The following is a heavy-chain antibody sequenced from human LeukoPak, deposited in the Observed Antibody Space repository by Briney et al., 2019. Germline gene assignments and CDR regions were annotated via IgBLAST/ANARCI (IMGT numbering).Heavy chain of an antibody. D-gene: IGHD3-22*01. CDR1: GGSISSYY. Sequence: SETLSLTCTVSGGSISSYYWSWIRQPPGKGLEWIGYIYYSGSTNYNPSLKSRVTISVDTSKNQFSLKLSSVTAADTAVCYRARVPPNYYDSSGAFDYWGQGTLVTVSS. V-gene: IGHV4-59*01. CDR2: IYYSGST. CDR3: ARVPPNYYDSSGAFDY. J-gene: IGHJ4*02.